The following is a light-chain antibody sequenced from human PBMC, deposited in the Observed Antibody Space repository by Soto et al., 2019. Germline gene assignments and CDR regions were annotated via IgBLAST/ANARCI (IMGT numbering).Light chain of an antibody. Sequence: EIVMTQSPVTLSLSPGERATLSCRASQSVSSYLAWYQQKPGQAPRLLIYDASNRATGIPARFSGGGSGTDFTLTIDNLEPEDFAIYYCQQRSNWPPITFGQGTKVDIK. V-gene: IGKV3-11*01. CDR1: QSVSSY. J-gene: IGKJ1*01. CDR3: QQRSNWPPIT. CDR2: DAS.